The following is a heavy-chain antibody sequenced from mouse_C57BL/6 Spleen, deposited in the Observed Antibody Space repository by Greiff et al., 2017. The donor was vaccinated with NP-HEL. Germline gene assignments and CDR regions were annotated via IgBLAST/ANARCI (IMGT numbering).Heavy chain of an antibody. V-gene: IGHV1-69*01. CDR3: ARPGSSYENYFDY. CDR1: GYTFTSYW. CDR2: IDPSDSYT. D-gene: IGHD1-1*01. J-gene: IGHJ2*01. Sequence: VQLQQPGAELVMPGASVKLSCKASGYTFTSYWMHWVKQRPGQGLEWIGEIDPSDSYTNYNQKFKGKSTLTVDKSSSTAYMQLSSLTSEDSAVYYCARPGSSYENYFDYWGQGTTLTVSS.